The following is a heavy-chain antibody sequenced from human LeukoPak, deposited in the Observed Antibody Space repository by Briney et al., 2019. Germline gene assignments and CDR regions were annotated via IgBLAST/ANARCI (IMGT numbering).Heavy chain of an antibody. CDR1: GFTFSSYA. CDR2: ISYDGSNK. J-gene: IGHJ3*02. D-gene: IGHD6-13*01. CDR3: AREGSIAGHAFDI. V-gene: IGHV3-30-3*01. Sequence: PGGSLRLSCAASGFTFSSYAMHWVRQAPGKGLEWVAVISYDGSNKYYADSVKGRFTISRDNSKNTLYLQMNSLRAEDTAVYYCAREGSIAGHAFDIWGQGTMVTVSS.